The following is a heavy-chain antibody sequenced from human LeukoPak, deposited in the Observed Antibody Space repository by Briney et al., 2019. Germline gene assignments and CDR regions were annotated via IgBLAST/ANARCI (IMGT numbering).Heavy chain of an antibody. D-gene: IGHD3-9*01. Sequence: PGGSLRLSCAASGFTFDDYAMHWVRQAPGKGLGWVSGISWNSGSIGYADSVKGRFTISRDNAKNSLYLQMNSLRAEDTALYYCAKGGSNYDILTGHFDYWGQGTLVTVSS. CDR1: GFTFDDYA. V-gene: IGHV3-9*01. J-gene: IGHJ4*02. CDR3: AKGGSNYDILTGHFDY. CDR2: ISWNSGSI.